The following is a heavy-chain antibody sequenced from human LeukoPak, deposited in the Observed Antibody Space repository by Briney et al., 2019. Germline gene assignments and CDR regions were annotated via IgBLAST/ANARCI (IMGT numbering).Heavy chain of an antibody. J-gene: IGHJ4*02. CDR3: ARHSSSWYLDY. V-gene: IGHV4-39*01. D-gene: IGHD6-13*01. Sequence: PSETLSLTCTVSGVSISSSSYYWGWIRQPPGKGLEWIGSIYYSGSTYYNPSLKSRVTISVDTSKNQFSLKLSSVTAADTAVYYCARHSSSWYLDYWGQGTLVTVSS. CDR1: GVSISSSSYY. CDR2: IYYSGST.